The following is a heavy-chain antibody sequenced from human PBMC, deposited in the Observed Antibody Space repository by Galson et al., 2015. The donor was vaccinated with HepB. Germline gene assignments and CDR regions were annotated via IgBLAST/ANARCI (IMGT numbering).Heavy chain of an antibody. Sequence: SLRLSCAASGFIFVDYGMSWVRQVPGKGLEWVSSINWNGGSRGYTDSVKGRFTISRDKAKNSLHLQMNSLRAEDTAFYYCARAPTSWPIETFDYWGQGTLVTVSS. J-gene: IGHJ4*02. V-gene: IGHV3-20*04. CDR1: GFIFVDYG. CDR3: ARAPTSWPIETFDY. D-gene: IGHD1-1*01. CDR2: INWNGGSR.